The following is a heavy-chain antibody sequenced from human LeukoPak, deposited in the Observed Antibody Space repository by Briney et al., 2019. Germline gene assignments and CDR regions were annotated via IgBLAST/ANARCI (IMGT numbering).Heavy chain of an antibody. Sequence: PGGSLRLSCAASGFTFSTYTMNWVRQAPGKGLEWVSSISFTSTYKYYADSVKGRFTISRDNAKNSLYLQMNSLRAEDTAVYYCARDPFLEGFQRWGQGTLVTVSS. D-gene: IGHD3-3*01. CDR3: ARDPFLEGFQR. CDR1: GFTFSTYT. J-gene: IGHJ1*01. CDR2: ISFTSTYK. V-gene: IGHV3-21*01.